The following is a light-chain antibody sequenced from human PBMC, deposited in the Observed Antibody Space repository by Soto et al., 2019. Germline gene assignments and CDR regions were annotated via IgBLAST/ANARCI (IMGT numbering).Light chain of an antibody. V-gene: IGKV3-11*01. CDR3: QQRSNWYT. Sequence: EIVLTQSPATLSLSPGERATLSCRASQSVSSYLAWYQQKPGQAPRLLIYDASNRATGIPARFSGSGSGTDFTLTISSLEPEDFAVYYCQQRSNWYTVGQVTKVDIK. CDR2: DAS. CDR1: QSVSSY. J-gene: IGKJ2*01.